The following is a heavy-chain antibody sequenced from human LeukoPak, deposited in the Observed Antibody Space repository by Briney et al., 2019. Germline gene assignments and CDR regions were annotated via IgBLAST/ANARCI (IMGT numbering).Heavy chain of an antibody. V-gene: IGHV3-30*04. D-gene: IGHD6-19*01. Sequence: GGSLRPSCAASGFTFSSYAMHWVRQAPGKGLEWVAVISYDGSNKYYADSVKGRFTISRDNSKNTLYLQMNSLRAEDTAVCYCARGGRGEAVARSPPNYWGQGTLVTVSS. CDR2: ISYDGSNK. J-gene: IGHJ4*02. CDR1: GFTFSSYA. CDR3: ARGGRGEAVARSPPNY.